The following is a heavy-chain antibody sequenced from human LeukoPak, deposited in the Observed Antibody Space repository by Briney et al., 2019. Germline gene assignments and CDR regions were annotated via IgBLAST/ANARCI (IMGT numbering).Heavy chain of an antibody. D-gene: IGHD6-13*01. CDR3: AKCCIAAAGSCYTYGMDV. CDR1: GFTFSSYA. J-gene: IGHJ6*02. Sequence: GASLRLSCAASGFTFSSYAWSWVRQAPGKGLQWISAISKSGDNTFYPASMKGRFTISRDNSKNTLYLQMNSMRAEVTALYHCAKCCIAAAGSCYTYGMDVWGQGTTVTVSS. V-gene: IGHV3-23*01. CDR2: ISKSGDNT.